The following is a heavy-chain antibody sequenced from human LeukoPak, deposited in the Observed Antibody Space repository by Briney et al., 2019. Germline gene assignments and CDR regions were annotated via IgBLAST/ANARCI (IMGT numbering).Heavy chain of an antibody. CDR1: GGSISSSSYY. CDR2: IYYSGST. D-gene: IGHD4-17*01. J-gene: IGHJ6*02. Sequence: SETLSLTCTVSGGSISSSSYYWGWIRQPPGKGLEWIGSIYYSGSTYYNPSLKSRVTISVDTSKNQFSLKLSSVTAADTAVYYCARDFGTVTTLGTRYYYYYYGMDVWGQGTTVTVSS. V-gene: IGHV4-39*07. CDR3: ARDFGTVTTLGTRYYYYYYGMDV.